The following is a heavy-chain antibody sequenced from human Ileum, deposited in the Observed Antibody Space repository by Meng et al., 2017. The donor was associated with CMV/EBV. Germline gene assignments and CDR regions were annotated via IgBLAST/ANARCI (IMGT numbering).Heavy chain of an antibody. Sequence: GGSLRLSCAASGFTFSSNGMSWVRQAPGKGLECVSAINPNGGSTYYIDSVKGRFTISRDNSKNTLYLQMHSLRPEDTALYYCAKDSSGGYIYYESSGYFGGPEYWGQGTMVTVSS. CDR1: GFTFSSNG. V-gene: IGHV3-23*01. CDR2: INPNGGST. D-gene: IGHD3-22*01. CDR3: AKDSSGGYIYYESSGYFGGPEY. J-gene: IGHJ4*02.